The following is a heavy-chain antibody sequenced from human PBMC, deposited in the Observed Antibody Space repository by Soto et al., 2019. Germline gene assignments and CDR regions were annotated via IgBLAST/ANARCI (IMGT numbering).Heavy chain of an antibody. D-gene: IGHD3-16*02. J-gene: IGHJ5*02. CDR2: IYHSGRT. CDR3: ATYRA. V-gene: IGHV4-39*01. Sequence: QLQLQESGPGLVKPSETLSLTCTVSGGSISRTTYSWGWIRQPPGKGLEWIGNIYHSGRTSYIPSLRSRVPISVDTSKNQFSLKLTSVTAADTAVYYCATYRAWGQGTLVTVSS. CDR1: GGSISRTTYS.